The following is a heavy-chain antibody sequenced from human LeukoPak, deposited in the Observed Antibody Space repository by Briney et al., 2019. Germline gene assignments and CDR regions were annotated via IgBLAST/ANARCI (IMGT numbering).Heavy chain of an antibody. J-gene: IGHJ3*02. CDR1: GGSISSSNW. CDR2: IYHSGST. CDR3: ARVGIAVAGTMSGAFDI. D-gene: IGHD6-19*01. V-gene: IGHV4-4*02. Sequence: PSETLSLTCAVSGGSISSSNWWSWVRQPPGKGLEWIGEIYHSGSTNYNPSLKSRVTISVDKSKNQFSLKLSSVTAADTAVYYCARVGIAVAGTMSGAFDIWGQGTMVTVSS.